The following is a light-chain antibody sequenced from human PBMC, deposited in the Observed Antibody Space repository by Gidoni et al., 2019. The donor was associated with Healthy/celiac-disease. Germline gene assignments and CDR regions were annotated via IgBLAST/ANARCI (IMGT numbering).Light chain of an antibody. CDR1: QGISSY. V-gene: IGKV1-8*01. CDR3: QRYYSYPWT. Sequence: AIRITQSPSSLSASTGDRVTITCRASQGISSYLAWYQQKPGKAPKLLIYAASTLQSGVPSRFSGSGSGTDFALTISCLQSEDFATYYCQRYYSYPWTFXQXTKVEIK. CDR2: AAS. J-gene: IGKJ1*01.